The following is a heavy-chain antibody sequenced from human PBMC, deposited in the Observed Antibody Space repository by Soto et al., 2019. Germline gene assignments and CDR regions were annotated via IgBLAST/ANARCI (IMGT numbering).Heavy chain of an antibody. CDR1: GFTYSDHY. CDR3: VRDLTATGSYYFDL. Sequence: EVYLVESGGGSVQPGESLSLSCAASGFTYSDHYMNWVRQAPGKGLRWVGRSRNRAHGYTTEYGASVKDRFTNSRDDSINSLYHQMSYLETEDTAIYYCVRDLTATGSYYFDLWGQGTLVTVSS. CDR2: SRNRAHGYTT. V-gene: IGHV3-72*01. J-gene: IGHJ4*02. D-gene: IGHD1-7*01.